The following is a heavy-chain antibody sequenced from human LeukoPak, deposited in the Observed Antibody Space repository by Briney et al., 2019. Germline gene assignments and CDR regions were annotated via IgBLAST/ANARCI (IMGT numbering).Heavy chain of an antibody. CDR1: GSTFRTYS. V-gene: IGHV3-30*03. CDR3: ARDETGLGGMDV. Sequence: GGSLRLSCAASGSTFRTYSMNWVRQAPGKGLEWVAVISYDGSNKYYADSVKGRFTISRDNSKNTLYLQMNSLRAEDTAVYYCARDETGLGGMDVWGQGTTVTVSS. CDR2: ISYDGSNK. J-gene: IGHJ6*02.